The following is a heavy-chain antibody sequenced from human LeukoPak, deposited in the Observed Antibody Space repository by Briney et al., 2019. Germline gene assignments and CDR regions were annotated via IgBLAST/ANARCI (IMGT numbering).Heavy chain of an antibody. D-gene: IGHD3-22*01. Sequence: GGSLRLSCAASGFTFSSYGMNWVRQAPGKGLEWVSFISSSSSYIYYADSVKGRFTISRDNAKNSLYLQMNSLRAEDTAVYYCARDLRSSGYYAFDYWGQGTLVTVST. CDR3: ARDLRSSGYYAFDY. CDR2: ISSSSSYI. V-gene: IGHV3-21*01. J-gene: IGHJ4*02. CDR1: GFTFSSYG.